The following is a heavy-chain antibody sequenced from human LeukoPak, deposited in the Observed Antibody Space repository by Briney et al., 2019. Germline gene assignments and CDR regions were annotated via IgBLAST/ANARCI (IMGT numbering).Heavy chain of an antibody. J-gene: IGHJ4*02. CDR1: GFTFDDYG. Sequence: GGSLRLSCAASGFTFDDYGMSWVRQAPGKGLEWVSGINWNGGSTGYADSVKGRFTISRDNAKNSLYLQMNSLRAEDTAVYYCAKEMHYDSSGYLDYWGQGTLVTVSS. D-gene: IGHD3-22*01. CDR3: AKEMHYDSSGYLDY. CDR2: INWNGGST. V-gene: IGHV3-20*04.